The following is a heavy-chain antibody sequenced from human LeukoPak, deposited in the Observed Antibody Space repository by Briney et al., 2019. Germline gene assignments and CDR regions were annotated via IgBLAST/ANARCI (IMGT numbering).Heavy chain of an antibody. CDR3: ARQFYTAIVLFWFDP. Sequence: PSETLSLTCTVSGDSISSNSYYWGGIRQPPGKGLEWIGRIYYSGSTYYNPSLKSRVTISVDTSKNQFSLKLSSVTPADTAVYYCARQFYTAIVLFWFDPWGLGTLVTVSS. J-gene: IGHJ5*02. CDR2: IYYSGST. V-gene: IGHV4-39*07. D-gene: IGHD5-18*01. CDR1: GDSISSNSYY.